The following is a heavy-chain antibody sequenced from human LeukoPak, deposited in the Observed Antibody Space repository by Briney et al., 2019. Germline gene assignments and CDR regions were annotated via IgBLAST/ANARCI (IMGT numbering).Heavy chain of an antibody. CDR1: GGTFSSYA. CDR3: ARSEYSSSSWFDP. V-gene: IGHV1-69*05. CDR2: IIPIFGTA. J-gene: IGHJ5*02. Sequence: ASVKVSCKASGGTFSSYAISWVRQAPGQGLEWMGGIIPIFGTANYAQKFQGRVTITTDESTSTAYMELSSLRSEDTAVYYCARSEYSSSSWFDPWGQGTQVTVSS. D-gene: IGHD6-6*01.